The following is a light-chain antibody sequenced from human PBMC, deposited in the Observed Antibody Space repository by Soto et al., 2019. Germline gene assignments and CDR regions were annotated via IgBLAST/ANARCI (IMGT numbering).Light chain of an antibody. V-gene: IGLV2-8*01. CDR2: EVS. Sequence: QSALTQPASVSGSPGQSITISCTGTSSDVGGYNYVSWYQQHPGKAPKLMIYEVSKRPSGVPDRFSGSKSGNTASLTVSGLQAEDEADYYCCSYAGSNNFPYVFGTGTKLTVL. CDR1: SSDVGGYNY. J-gene: IGLJ1*01. CDR3: CSYAGSNNFPYV.